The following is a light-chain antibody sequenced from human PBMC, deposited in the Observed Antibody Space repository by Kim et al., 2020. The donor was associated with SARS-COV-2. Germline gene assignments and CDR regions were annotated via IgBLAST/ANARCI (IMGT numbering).Light chain of an antibody. CDR2: DVS. V-gene: IGLV2-14*03. J-gene: IGLJ2*01. CDR3: SSYTSSGVV. Sequence: PGQSITTSCTGTSSDVGGYTYVSWYQQHPGKAPKLMIYDVSNRPSGVSNRFSGSKSGNTASLTISGLQAEDEADYYCSSYTSSGVVFGGGTQLTVL. CDR1: SSDVGGYTY.